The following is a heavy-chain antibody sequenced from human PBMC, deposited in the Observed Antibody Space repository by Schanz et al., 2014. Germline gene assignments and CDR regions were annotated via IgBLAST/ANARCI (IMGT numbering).Heavy chain of an antibody. CDR1: GFPFSDYF. J-gene: IGHJ2*01. Sequence: QVQLVDSGGGLVKPGGSLRLSCTASGFPFSDYFMAWIRQPPGRGLEWVSYIGNGGVTTYYADSVKGRFTISRDNSKNTLYLQMKSLRAEDTAVYYCAKDAPYPFDLWGRGTLITVSS. CDR3: AKDAPYPFDL. V-gene: IGHV3-11*01. CDR2: IGNGGVTT.